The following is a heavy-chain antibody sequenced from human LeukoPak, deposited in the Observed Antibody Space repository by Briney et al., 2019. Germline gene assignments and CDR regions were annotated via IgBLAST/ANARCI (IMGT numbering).Heavy chain of an antibody. V-gene: IGHV3-23*01. J-gene: IGHJ4*02. D-gene: IGHD3-10*01. Sequence: GGSLRLSCATSGFTFSTYAMSWVRQAPGKGLEWVSAISGSGTITYYADSVKGRFTISRDNSKNTLSLQMNSLRADDTAIYYCAKDATWFGESTVSFDYWGQGTLVTVSS. CDR1: GFTFSTYA. CDR2: ISGSGTIT. CDR3: AKDATWFGESTVSFDY.